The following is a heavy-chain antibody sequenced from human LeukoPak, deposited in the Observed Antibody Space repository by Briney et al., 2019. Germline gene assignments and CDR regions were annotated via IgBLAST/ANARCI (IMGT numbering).Heavy chain of an antibody. CDR1: GGSISNYY. Sequence: SETLSLTCTVSGGSISNYYWNWIRQPPGKGLEWVGHISYSGGTKYNPSLQSRVTISIDTSENQFSLNLSSVTAADTAVYYCARRVIMSAAGVPDTWLDPWGQGILVTVSS. D-gene: IGHD2-8*01. J-gene: IGHJ5*02. CDR2: ISYSGGT. CDR3: ARRVIMSAAGVPDTWLDP. V-gene: IGHV4-59*08.